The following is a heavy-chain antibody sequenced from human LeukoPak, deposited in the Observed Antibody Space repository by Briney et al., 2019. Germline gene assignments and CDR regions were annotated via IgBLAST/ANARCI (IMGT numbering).Heavy chain of an antibody. J-gene: IGHJ4*02. V-gene: IGHV3-21*04. Sequence: GGSLRLSCLASGYTFSSYSINWVRQAPGKGLEWVSSISVKSNYIYYADSVRGRFRISRDDARDSLYLQMNSLRAEDTAVYYCVRLRRNSDTSGFYYYYDFWGQGTLVTVSS. CDR1: GYTFSSYS. CDR2: ISVKSNYI. CDR3: VRLRRNSDTSGFYYYYDF. D-gene: IGHD3-22*01.